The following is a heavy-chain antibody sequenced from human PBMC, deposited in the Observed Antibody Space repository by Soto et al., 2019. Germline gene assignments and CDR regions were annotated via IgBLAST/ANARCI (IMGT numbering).Heavy chain of an antibody. CDR1: GYTFTNYG. V-gene: IGHV1-18*01. D-gene: IGHD5-18*01. CDR2: ISAYNDDT. CDR3: ARDGLYAGSGRYSYAYSPKRYYAMDV. Sequence: QVQLVQSGTEVKKPGASVKVSCKPSGYTFTNYGISWVRQAPGQGLEWMGWISAYNDDTKYAPKLQGRVTMTTDSSTSTAYMERRSLRSDDTAIYYCARDGLYAGSGRYSYAYSPKRYYAMDVWGQGTTVTVSS. J-gene: IGHJ6*02.